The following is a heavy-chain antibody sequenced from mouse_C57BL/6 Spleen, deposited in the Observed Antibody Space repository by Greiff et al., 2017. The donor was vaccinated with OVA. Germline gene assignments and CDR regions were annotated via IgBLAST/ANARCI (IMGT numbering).Heavy chain of an antibody. J-gene: IGHJ2*01. CDR2: ISSGSSTI. D-gene: IGHD2-2*01. CDR3: AGFGYGYYFDY. Sequence: EVKVVESGGGLVKPGGSLKLSCAASGFTFSDYGMHWVRQAPEKGLEWVAYISSGSSTIYYADTVKGRFTISRDNAKNTLFLQMTSLRSEDTAMYYCAGFGYGYYFDYWGQGTTLTVSS. CDR1: GFTFSDYG. V-gene: IGHV5-17*01.